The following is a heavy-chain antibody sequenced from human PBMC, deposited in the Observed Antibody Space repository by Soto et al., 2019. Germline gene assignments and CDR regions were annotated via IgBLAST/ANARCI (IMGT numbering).Heavy chain of an antibody. CDR2: INHSGST. Sequence: SETLSLTCAVYGGSFSGYYWSWIRQPPGKGLEWIGEINHSGSTNYNPSLKSRVTISVDTSKNQFSLKLSSVTAADTAVYYCASNYYNWNSEGVWGKGTTVTVSS. CDR3: ASNYYNWNSEGV. CDR1: GGSFSGYY. V-gene: IGHV4-34*01. D-gene: IGHD1-7*01. J-gene: IGHJ6*04.